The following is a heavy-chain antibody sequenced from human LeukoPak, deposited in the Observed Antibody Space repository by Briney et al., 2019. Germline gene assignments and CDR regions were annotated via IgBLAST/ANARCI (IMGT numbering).Heavy chain of an antibody. J-gene: IGHJ4*02. V-gene: IGHV3-30-3*01. D-gene: IGHD3-16*02. CDR3: ARDDPYDYVWGSYRPFGY. CDR1: GFTFSSYA. Sequence: SGGSLRLSCAASGFTFSSYAMHWVRQAPGKGLEWVAVISYDGSNKYYADSVKGRFTISRDNSKNTLYLQMNSLRAEDTAVYYCARDDPYDYVWGSYRPFGYWGQGTLVTVSS. CDR2: ISYDGSNK.